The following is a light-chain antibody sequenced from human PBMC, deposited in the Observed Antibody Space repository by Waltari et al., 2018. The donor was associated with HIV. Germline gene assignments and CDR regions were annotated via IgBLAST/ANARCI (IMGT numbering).Light chain of an antibody. V-gene: IGLV2-14*01. J-gene: IGLJ2*01. CDR3: SSYTRGTTPVV. Sequence: QSALTQPASVSGSPGQSITISCSGPSGDIGVYNYVSWYQKYPGKAPKLMIYEVSYRPSGVSSRFAASKSVNMASLTISGLQAEDEAHYYCSSYTRGTTPVVFGGGTKLTVL. CDR2: EVS. CDR1: SGDIGVYNY.